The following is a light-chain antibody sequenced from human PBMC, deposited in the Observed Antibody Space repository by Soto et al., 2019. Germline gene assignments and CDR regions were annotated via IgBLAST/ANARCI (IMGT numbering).Light chain of an antibody. V-gene: IGKV3-11*01. CDR1: QSVSSY. J-gene: IGKJ1*01. CDR3: QQRSNWPRT. Sequence: EHMVTHSPATLSLSPGERATLSCRASQSVSSYLAWYQQKPGQAPRLLIYDASNRATGIPARFSGSGSGTDFTLTISSLEPEDFAVYYCQQRSNWPRTFGQGTKWISN. CDR2: DAS.